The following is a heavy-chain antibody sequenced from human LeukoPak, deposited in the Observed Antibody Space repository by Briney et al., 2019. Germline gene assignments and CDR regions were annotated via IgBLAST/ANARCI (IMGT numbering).Heavy chain of an antibody. V-gene: IGHV3-7*01. CDR2: IKQDGSER. J-gene: IGHJ4*02. D-gene: IGHD3-9*01. CDR3: ASENYDILTGYYTHFDY. CDR1: GFTFSRYG. Sequence: PGGSLRLSCAASGFTFSRYGMSWVRQALGKGLEWVANIKQDGSERYYVDSVKGRFTISRDNAKNSLYLQMNSLRAEDTAVYYCASENYDILTGYYTHFDYWGQGALVTVSS.